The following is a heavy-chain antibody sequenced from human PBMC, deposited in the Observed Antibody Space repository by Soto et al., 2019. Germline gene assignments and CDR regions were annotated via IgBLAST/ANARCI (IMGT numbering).Heavy chain of an antibody. CDR2: IHQSGSP. CDR3: AANLEMATTTFDY. CDR1: NFSLIKEYY. D-gene: IGHD5-12*01. Sequence: SETLSLTCAVSNFSLIKEYYWGWVRQPPGKGLEWIGSIHQSGSPYYNPSLKSRLTISIDLSKKQFSLRLSSVTAADTAVYYCAANLEMATTTFDYWGQGTLVTVSS. V-gene: IGHV4-38-2*01. J-gene: IGHJ4*02.